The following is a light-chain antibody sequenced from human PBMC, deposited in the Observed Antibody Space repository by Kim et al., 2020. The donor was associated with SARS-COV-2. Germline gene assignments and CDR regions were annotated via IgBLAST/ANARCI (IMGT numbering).Light chain of an antibody. J-gene: IGKJ1*01. CDR2: AAS. CDR1: RSSSGW. V-gene: IGKV1-5*01. Sequence: VGDIATISWRARRSSSGWLSCYQKKPGKAHKLLIYAASIFQSGVPSRFSGSESGTEITLTISSLQPDDFATYYCQQYSIFPWTFGQGTKVDIK. CDR3: QQYSIFPWT.